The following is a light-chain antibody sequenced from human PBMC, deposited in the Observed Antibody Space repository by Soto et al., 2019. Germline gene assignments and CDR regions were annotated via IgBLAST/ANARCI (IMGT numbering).Light chain of an antibody. J-gene: IGKJ1*01. CDR2: GPS. CDR1: QSLSPHS. Sequence: EIVLTHSPGTLSLSPGERATLSFSSSQSLSPHSIAWYQQKPGQAPRLLIYGPSGRATGIPDRISGSGSGTDFTLTISGLEPEDFAMYYCQQFQSSLRTFGQGTKVDIK. CDR3: QQFQSSLRT. V-gene: IGKV3-20*01.